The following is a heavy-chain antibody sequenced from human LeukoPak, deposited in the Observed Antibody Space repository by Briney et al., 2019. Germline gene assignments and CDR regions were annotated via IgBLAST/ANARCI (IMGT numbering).Heavy chain of an antibody. CDR2: IQNDGSDK. CDR3: AREGGRAVPGRFDQ. Sequence: LSGVSLRLSCAASGINFRSSGRHWVRQAPGKGLEWVTFIQNDGSDKYYAASVKGRFTVSRDNSKNTVYLHMASLRADDTALYYCAREGGRAVPGRFDQWGQGTLVTVSS. J-gene: IGHJ4*02. D-gene: IGHD6-13*01. CDR1: GINFRSSG. V-gene: IGHV3-30*02.